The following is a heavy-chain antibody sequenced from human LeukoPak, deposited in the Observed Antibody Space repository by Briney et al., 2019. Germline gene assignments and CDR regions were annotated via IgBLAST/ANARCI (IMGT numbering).Heavy chain of an antibody. CDR1: GGSFSGYY. Sequence: SETLSLTCAVYGGSFSGYYWSWIRQPAGKGLEWIGRIYTSGSTNYNPSLKSRVTMSVDTSKNQFSLKLSSVTAADTAVYYCARDGYSSGWYYFDYWGQGTLVTVSS. V-gene: IGHV4-4*07. CDR3: ARDGYSSGWYYFDY. J-gene: IGHJ4*02. D-gene: IGHD6-19*01. CDR2: IYTSGST.